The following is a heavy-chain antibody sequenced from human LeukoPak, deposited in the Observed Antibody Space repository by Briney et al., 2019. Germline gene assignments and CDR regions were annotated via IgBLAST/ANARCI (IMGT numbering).Heavy chain of an antibody. V-gene: IGHV3-30*09. CDR3: ARDTYYYDSSGYLFDY. Sequence: GGSLRLSCAASGFTLSSYAMHWVRQAPGKGLEWVAVISYDGSNKYYADSVKGRFAISRDNSKNTLYLQMNSLRAEDTAVYYCARDTYYYDSSGYLFDYWGQGTLVTVSS. CDR1: GFTLSSYA. CDR2: ISYDGSNK. J-gene: IGHJ4*02. D-gene: IGHD3-22*01.